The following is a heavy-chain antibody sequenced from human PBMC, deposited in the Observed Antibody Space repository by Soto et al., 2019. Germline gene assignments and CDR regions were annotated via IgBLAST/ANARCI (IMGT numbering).Heavy chain of an antibody. D-gene: IGHD3-3*01. V-gene: IGHV3-23*01. J-gene: IGHJ6*03. CDR1: GFTFSSYV. CDR3: AKGSGRVTIFGVAWDHYYYIDV. Sequence: GGSLRLSCAASGFTFSSYVMSWVRQAPGKGLEWVSAISGSGGRTYYADSVQGRFTVSRDNSKNTLYLQMNSLGAEDTAVYYCAKGSGRVTIFGVAWDHYYYIDVWGKGTTVTVSS. CDR2: ISGSGGRT.